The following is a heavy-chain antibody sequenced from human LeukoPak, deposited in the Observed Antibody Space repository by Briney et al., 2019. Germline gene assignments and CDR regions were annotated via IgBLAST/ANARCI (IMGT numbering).Heavy chain of an antibody. V-gene: IGHV3-30-3*01. J-gene: IGHJ4*02. CDR2: ISYDGSNK. CDR3: ARAALRLLGY. Sequence: GGSLRLSCAASGFTFSSYAMHWVRQAPGKGLEWVAVISYDGSNKYYADSVKGRFTISRDNSKNTLYLQMNSLRSEDTAVYYCARAALRLLGYWGQGTLVTVSS. D-gene: IGHD3-3*02. CDR1: GFTFSSYA.